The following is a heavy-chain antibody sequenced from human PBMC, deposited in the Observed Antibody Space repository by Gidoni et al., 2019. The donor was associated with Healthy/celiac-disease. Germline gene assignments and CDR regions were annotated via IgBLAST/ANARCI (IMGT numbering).Heavy chain of an antibody. D-gene: IGHD3-10*01. CDR3: ARDLAEYYGSGSYS. CDR2: IIPILGIA. V-gene: IGHV1-69*04. CDR1: VSTFSSYA. J-gene: IGHJ4*02. Sequence: QVPLVQSGAEVKKPGSSVKVSCKASVSTFSSYAISWVRQAPGQGLEWMGRIIPILGIANYAQKFQGRVTITADKSTSTAYMELSSLRSEDTAVYYCARDLAEYYGSGSYSWGQGTLVTVSS.